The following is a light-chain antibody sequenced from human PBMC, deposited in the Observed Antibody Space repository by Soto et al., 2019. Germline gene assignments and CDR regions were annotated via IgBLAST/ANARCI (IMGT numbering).Light chain of an antibody. CDR3: SSYTSSSTYV. J-gene: IGLJ1*01. V-gene: IGLV2-14*01. Sequence: QSALTQPASVSGSPGQSITISCTGTRSDVGGYNYVSWYQQHPGKAPKLIIYEVSNRPSGVSNRFSGSKSGNTASLTISGLQAEYEADYYCSSYTSSSTYVFGTGTKLTVL. CDR2: EVS. CDR1: RSDVGGYNY.